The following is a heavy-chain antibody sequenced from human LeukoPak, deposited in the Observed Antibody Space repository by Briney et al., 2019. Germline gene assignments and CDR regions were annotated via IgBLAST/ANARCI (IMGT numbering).Heavy chain of an antibody. CDR2: INHSGST. CDR1: GGSFSGYY. D-gene: IGHD3-22*01. J-gene: IGHJ4*02. V-gene: IGHV4-34*01. CDR3: ARATYYYDSSGYPRVYFDY. Sequence: NSSETLSLTCAVYGGSFSGYYWSWIRQPPGKGLEWIGEINHSGSTNYNPSLKSRVTISVDTSKNQFSLKLSSVTAADTAVYYCARATYYYDSSGYPRVYFDYWGQGTLVTVSS.